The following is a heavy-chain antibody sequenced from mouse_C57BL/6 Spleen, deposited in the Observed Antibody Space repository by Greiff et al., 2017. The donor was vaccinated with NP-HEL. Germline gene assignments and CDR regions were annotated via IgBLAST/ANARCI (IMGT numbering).Heavy chain of an antibody. D-gene: IGHD1-1*01. CDR3: ARDITTVVGYYFDY. J-gene: IGHJ2*01. V-gene: IGHV1-64*01. CDR1: GYTFTSYW. CDR2: IHPNSGST. Sequence: VQLQQPGAELVKPGASVKLSCKASGYTFTSYWMHWVKQRPGQGLEWIGMIHPNSGSTNYNEKFKSKATLTVDKSSSTAYMQLSSLTSEDSAVYYCARDITTVVGYYFDYWGQGTTLTVSS.